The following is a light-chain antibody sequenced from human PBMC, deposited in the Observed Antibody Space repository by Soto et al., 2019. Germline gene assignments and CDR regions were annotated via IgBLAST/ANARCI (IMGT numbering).Light chain of an antibody. CDR2: DAS. CDR3: QQYDSYRT. Sequence: DIQMTQSPFTLSASVGDRVTITFRASQSIGTRLAWYQQKPGKAPKLLIYDASRLESGVPSRFSGSGSGTAFILIISSLQPDDFATYFCQQYDSYRTFGQGTKVDIK. CDR1: QSIGTR. J-gene: IGKJ1*01. V-gene: IGKV1-5*01.